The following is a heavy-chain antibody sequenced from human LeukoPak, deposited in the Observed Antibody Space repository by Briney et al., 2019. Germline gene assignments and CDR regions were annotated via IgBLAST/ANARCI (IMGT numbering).Heavy chain of an antibody. D-gene: IGHD1-1*01. J-gene: IGHJ4*02. V-gene: IGHV3-48*04. CDR1: GFPFSDYS. Sequence: GGSLRLSCTASGFPFSDYSMNWVRQAPGKGLEWISYIGISSGNTKYADSVRGRFTISADNAQNSLYLQMNSLRVEDTAVYYCARDHNYAFDNWGQGTLVSVSS. CDR3: ARDHNYAFDN. CDR2: IGISSGNT.